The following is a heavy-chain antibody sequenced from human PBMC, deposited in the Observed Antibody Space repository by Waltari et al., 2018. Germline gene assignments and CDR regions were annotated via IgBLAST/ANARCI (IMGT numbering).Heavy chain of an antibody. J-gene: IGHJ6*02. CDR3: VRENRVTMIRGSMDV. CDR2: IDWDDDK. D-gene: IGHD3-22*01. V-gene: IGHV2-70*15. Sequence: QVTLRESGPALVRPTQTLTLTCTFSGFSLSGSQMCVSWIRQPPGKALEWLARIDWDDDKYYSPSLQTRLTISKDTSKNQVVLTMTDIGLVDTATYYCVRENRVTMIRGSMDVWGQWAMVTVSS. CDR1: GFSLSGSQMC.